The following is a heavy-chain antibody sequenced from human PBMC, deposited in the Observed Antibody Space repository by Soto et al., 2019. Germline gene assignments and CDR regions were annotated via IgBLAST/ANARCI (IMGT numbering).Heavy chain of an antibody. J-gene: IGHJ4*02. Sequence: EVQLVESGGGLVQPGGSLRLSCAASGFTFSSYSMNWVRQAPGKGLEWVSYISSSSSTIYYADSMKGRFTISRDNAKNSLYLQMNSLRAEDTAVYYCARDGELYDYIWGSYLDYWGQGTLVTVSS. CDR3: ARDGELYDYIWGSYLDY. V-gene: IGHV3-48*01. D-gene: IGHD3-16*01. CDR2: ISSSSSTI. CDR1: GFTFSSYS.